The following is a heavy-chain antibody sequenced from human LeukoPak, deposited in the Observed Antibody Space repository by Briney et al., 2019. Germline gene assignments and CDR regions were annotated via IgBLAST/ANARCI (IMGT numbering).Heavy chain of an antibody. J-gene: IGHJ4*02. D-gene: IGHD4-11*01. CDR1: RFPFSHYG. CDR2: IWSDGTNQ. CDR3: AKDAQGGFDYSNSLEY. Sequence: GGSLTLSCVASQFRFPFSHYGMHWVRQAPGRGLEWVAVIWSDGTNQYYADSVKGRFTISRDNSQNTVYLQMNSLRVEDTAVYFCAKDAQGGFDYSNSLEYWGQGTLVTVSS. V-gene: IGHV3-33*06.